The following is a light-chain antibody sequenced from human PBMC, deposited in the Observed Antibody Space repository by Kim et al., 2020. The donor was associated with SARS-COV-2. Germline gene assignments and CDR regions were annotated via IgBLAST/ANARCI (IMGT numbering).Light chain of an antibody. CDR2: DDA. V-gene: IGKV1-5*01. Sequence: ASVGDRLTITCQASQNTNNWLAWYQQKPGTAPKVVIYDDASLENGVPSRFSGSRSGTTFTLTINSLQPDDIATYYCQQYYSYSPCTFGQGPKLEI. CDR1: QNTNNW. CDR3: QQYYSYSPCT. J-gene: IGKJ2*02.